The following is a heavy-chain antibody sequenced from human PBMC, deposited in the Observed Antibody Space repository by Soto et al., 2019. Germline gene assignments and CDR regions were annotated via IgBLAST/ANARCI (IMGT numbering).Heavy chain of an antibody. Sequence: SVKVSCKASGGTFSSYAIRWVRQAPGQGLEWMGGIIPNFGTTNYAQKLQGRVTITTDESTSTAYMELSSLRSDDTAVYYCARDREYDILTGHSWFDPWGQGTLVTVSS. V-gene: IGHV1-69*05. J-gene: IGHJ5*02. CDR3: ARDREYDILTGHSWFDP. CDR2: IIPNFGTT. D-gene: IGHD3-9*01. CDR1: GGTFSSYA.